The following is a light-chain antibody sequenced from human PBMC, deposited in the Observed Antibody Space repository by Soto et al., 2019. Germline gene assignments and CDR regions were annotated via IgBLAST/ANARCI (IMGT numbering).Light chain of an antibody. CDR2: GAS. CDR1: QSVSSN. V-gene: IGKV3-20*01. CDR3: QQYGSSPKT. J-gene: IGKJ1*01. Sequence: EIVMTQSPATLSMSPGERATLSCMASQSVSSNLAWYQQKPGQAPRLLIYGASSRATGIPDRFSGSGSGTDFTLTISRLEPEDFAVYYCQQYGSSPKTFGQGTKVDIK.